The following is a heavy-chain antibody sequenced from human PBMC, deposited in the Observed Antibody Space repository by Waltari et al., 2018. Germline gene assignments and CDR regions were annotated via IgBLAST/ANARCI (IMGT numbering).Heavy chain of an antibody. CDR1: GGSISSHY. CDR2: IYYSGST. CDR3: ARTSGSFYYFDY. D-gene: IGHD1-26*01. J-gene: IGHJ4*02. Sequence: QVQLQESDPGLVKPSETLSLTCNVSGGSISSHYWSWTRQPPGKGLEWIGYIYYSGSTNYTPSLKSRVTISVDTSKNQFSLKLSSVTAADTAVYYCARTSGSFYYFDYWGQGTLVTVSS. V-gene: IGHV4-59*11.